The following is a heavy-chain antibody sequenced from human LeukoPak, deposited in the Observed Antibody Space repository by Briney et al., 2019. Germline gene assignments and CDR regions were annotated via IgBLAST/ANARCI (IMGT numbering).Heavy chain of an antibody. Sequence: GGSLSLSCAASGFTFNDYYMSWIRQAPGQGVEWLSYSNVGGTNTHYADSVKGRFTISRDNAKKSLYLEMNNLRAEDTAVYYCATDGAGFDTWGQGVLVTVSS. J-gene: IGHJ5*02. CDR3: ATDGAGFDT. CDR1: GFTFNDYY. V-gene: IGHV3-11*01. CDR2: SNVGGTNT.